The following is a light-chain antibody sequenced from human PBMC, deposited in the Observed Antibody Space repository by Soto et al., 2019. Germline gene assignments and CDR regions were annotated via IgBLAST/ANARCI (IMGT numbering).Light chain of an antibody. Sequence: EIVLTQSPSTLSLSPGERATLSCRASQSVRSYLAWYQQKPGQAPRLLIYDASNRATGIPARFSGSGSGTDFTLTIRSLEHEDFAVYYCQQRATFGQGTRLEIK. CDR2: DAS. J-gene: IGKJ5*01. CDR3: QQRAT. V-gene: IGKV3-11*01. CDR1: QSVRSY.